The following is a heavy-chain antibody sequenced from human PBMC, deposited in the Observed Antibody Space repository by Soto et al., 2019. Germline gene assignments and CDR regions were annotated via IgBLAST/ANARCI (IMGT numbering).Heavy chain of an antibody. V-gene: IGHV4-39*01. CDR2: IYYSWST. D-gene: IGHD3-3*01. J-gene: IGHJ4*02. Sequence: PSETLSLTCTVSGGSISSSSYYWGWIRQPPGKGLEWIGSIYYSWSTYYNPSLQSRVTISVDTSKNQFSLKLSSVIAADTAVYYCTGGTIFGVVMIDYWRQGTLVTVSS. CDR1: GGSISSSSYY. CDR3: TGGTIFGVVMIDY.